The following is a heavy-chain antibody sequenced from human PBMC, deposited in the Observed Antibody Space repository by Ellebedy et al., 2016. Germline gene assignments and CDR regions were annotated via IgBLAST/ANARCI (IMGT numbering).Heavy chain of an antibody. CDR2: ISAYNGNT. J-gene: IGHJ3*02. CDR3: ARDYYDSSVRESHAFDI. D-gene: IGHD3-22*01. CDR1: GGTFSSYA. V-gene: IGHV1-18*01. Sequence: ASVKVSCKASGGTFSSYAISWVRQAPGQGLEWMGWISAYNGNTNYAQKLQGRVTMTTDTSTSTAYMELRSLRSDDTAVYYCARDYYDSSVRESHAFDIWGQGTMVTVSS.